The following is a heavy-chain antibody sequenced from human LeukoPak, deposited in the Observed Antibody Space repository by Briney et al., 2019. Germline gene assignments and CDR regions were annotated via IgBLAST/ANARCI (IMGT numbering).Heavy chain of an antibody. Sequence: GESLRISCKGSGYRFTSYWISWVHQMPGKGLEWMGRIDPADSYINYSPSFQGQVTFSAEKSISTAYLQWSSLKASDTAMYYCARHVDGTGLGYWGQGTLVTVSS. J-gene: IGHJ4*02. CDR2: IDPADSYI. CDR3: ARHVDGTGLGY. CDR1: GYRFTSYW. D-gene: IGHD6-19*01. V-gene: IGHV5-10-1*04.